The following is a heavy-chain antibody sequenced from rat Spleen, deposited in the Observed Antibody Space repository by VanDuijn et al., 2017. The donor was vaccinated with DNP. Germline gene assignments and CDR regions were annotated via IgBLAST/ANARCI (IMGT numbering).Heavy chain of an antibody. V-gene: IGHV5S10*01. CDR1: GFTFSDYN. J-gene: IGHJ4*01. Sequence: EVQLVESGGGLVQPGRSLKLSCAASGFTFSDYNMAWVRQAPKKGLEWVATIIYDGSRTYYRDSVKGRFTISRDNAKSTLYLQMDSLRSEDTATYYCATLPTVATRRAMDAWGQGTSVTVSS. CDR2: IIYDGSRT. D-gene: IGHD1-3*01. CDR3: ATLPTVATRRAMDA.